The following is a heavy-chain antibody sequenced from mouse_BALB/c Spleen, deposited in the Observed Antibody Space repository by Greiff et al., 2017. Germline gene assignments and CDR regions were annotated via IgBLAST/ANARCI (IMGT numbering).Heavy chain of an antibody. CDR2: IDPANGNT. D-gene: IGHD3-1*01. CDR3: ARWHLYAMDY. Sequence: EVQGVESGAELVKPGASVKLSCTASGFNIKDTYMHWVKQRPEQGLEWIGRIDPANGNTKYDPKFQGKATITADTSSNTAYLQLSSLTSEDTAVYYCARWHLYAMDYWGQGTSVTVSS. V-gene: IGHV14-3*02. J-gene: IGHJ4*01. CDR1: GFNIKDTY.